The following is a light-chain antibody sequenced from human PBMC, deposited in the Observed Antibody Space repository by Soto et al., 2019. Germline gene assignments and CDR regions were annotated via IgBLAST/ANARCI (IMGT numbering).Light chain of an antibody. V-gene: IGLV2-14*01. CDR1: SSDVGAYNY. J-gene: IGLJ1*01. CDR2: DVN. CDR3: SSYTVSSPHDV. Sequence: QSALTQPASVSGSPGQSITISCTGISSDVGAYNYVSWYQQRPGKAPKVMIYDVNNRPSGISNRFSASKSGNTASLTISGLQAEDGADYYCSSYTVSSPHDVFGTGTKVPVL.